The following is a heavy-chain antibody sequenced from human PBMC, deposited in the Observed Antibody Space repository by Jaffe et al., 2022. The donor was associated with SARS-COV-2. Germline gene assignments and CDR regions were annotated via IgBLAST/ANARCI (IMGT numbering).Heavy chain of an antibody. V-gene: IGHV5-51*01. CDR2: IYPGDSDT. CDR1: GYSFTSYW. D-gene: IGHD2-2*01. Sequence: EVQLVQSGAEVKKPGESLKISCKGSGYSFTSYWIGWVRQMPGKGLEWMGIIYPGDSDTRYSPSFQGQVTISADKSISTAYLQWSSLKASDTAMYYCARQRYCSSTSCYVDYWGQGTLVTVSS. J-gene: IGHJ4*02. CDR3: ARQRYCSSTSCYVDY.